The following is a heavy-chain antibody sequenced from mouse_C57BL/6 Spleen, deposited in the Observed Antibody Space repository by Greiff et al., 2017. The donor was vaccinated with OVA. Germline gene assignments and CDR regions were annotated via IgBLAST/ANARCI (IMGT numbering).Heavy chain of an antibody. D-gene: IGHD2-1*01. CDR1: GYAFTNYL. CDR2: INPGSGGT. CDR3: VRGGNYRAMDY. J-gene: IGHJ4*01. V-gene: IGHV1-54*01. Sequence: QVQLQQSGAELVRPGTSVKVSCKASGYAFTNYLIEWVKQRPGQGLEWIGVINPGSGGTNYNEKFKGKATLTADKSSSTAYMQLSSLTSEDSAVYFCVRGGNYRAMDYWGQGTSVTVSS.